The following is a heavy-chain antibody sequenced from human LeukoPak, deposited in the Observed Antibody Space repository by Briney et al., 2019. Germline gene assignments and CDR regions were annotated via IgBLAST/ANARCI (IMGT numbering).Heavy chain of an antibody. J-gene: IGHJ4*02. CDR1: GFTFTNYW. Sequence: PGGSLRLSCAASGFTFTNYWMSWVRQAPGKGLEWVSAISGSGGSTYYADSVKGRFTISRDNSKNTLYLQMNSLRAEDTAVYYCAKTYCSGGSCYSFYFDYWGQGTLVTVSS. CDR3: AKTYCSGGSCYSFYFDY. V-gene: IGHV3-23*01. CDR2: ISGSGGST. D-gene: IGHD2-15*01.